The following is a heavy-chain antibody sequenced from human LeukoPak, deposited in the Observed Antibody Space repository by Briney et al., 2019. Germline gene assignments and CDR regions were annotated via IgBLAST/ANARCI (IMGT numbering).Heavy chain of an antibody. D-gene: IGHD5-12*01. CDR2: IITKTDGGTT. CDR3: TTESVLRGYSGYDYDY. CDR1: GFSLSNAW. J-gene: IGHJ4*02. V-gene: IGHV3-15*01. Sequence: GRSLTPSCPLSGFSLSNAWMSLVRQAARKGLDWVGPIITKTDGGTTDYAAPVKGRFTISRDDSKNTLYLQMNSLKTEDTAVYYCTTESVLRGYSGYDYDYWGQGTLVTVSS.